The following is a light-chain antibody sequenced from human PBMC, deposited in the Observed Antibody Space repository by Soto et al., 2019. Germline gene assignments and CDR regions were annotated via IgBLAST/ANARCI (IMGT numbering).Light chain of an antibody. CDR1: STDPATYDL. Sequence: QSALTQPASVSGSPGQSITISCTGTSTDPATYDLVSWYQQHPGKAPQLIIYEVAKRPSGVSARFSGSKSGITASLTISGLQADDEAEYFCISYKTDDTFLFGTGTKLTVL. J-gene: IGLJ1*01. V-gene: IGLV2-14*02. CDR2: EVA. CDR3: ISYKTDDTFL.